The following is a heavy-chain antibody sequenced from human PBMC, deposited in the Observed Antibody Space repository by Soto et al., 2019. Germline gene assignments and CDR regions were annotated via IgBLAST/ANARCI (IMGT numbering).Heavy chain of an antibody. Sequence: WVSLRLSCAVSGVTFRGYARSWIRQAPGKGLEWVSAISGSGGSTYYADSVKGRFTISRDNSNNTLYLQMNSLRAEDTAVYYCAKDGTLVVVAAIPYYFDYWGQGTLVTVSS. J-gene: IGHJ4*02. CDR3: AKDGTLVVVAAIPYYFDY. CDR2: ISGSGGST. D-gene: IGHD2-15*01. V-gene: IGHV3-23*01. CDR1: GVTFRGYA.